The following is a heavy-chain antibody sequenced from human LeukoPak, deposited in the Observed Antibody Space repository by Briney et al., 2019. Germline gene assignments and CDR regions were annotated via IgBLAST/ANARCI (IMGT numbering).Heavy chain of an antibody. Sequence: SETLSLTCGVYGGSFSGYYWNWIRQPPGKGLEWIGEINHSGSTNYNPSLKSRVTISVDTSKSQFSLRLSSVTAADTAVYYCARPHINAGSYYYMDVWXXXTXVXVSS. J-gene: IGHJ6*03. CDR1: GGSFSGYY. CDR3: ARPHINAGSYYYMDV. V-gene: IGHV4-34*01. CDR2: INHSGST. D-gene: IGHD6-13*01.